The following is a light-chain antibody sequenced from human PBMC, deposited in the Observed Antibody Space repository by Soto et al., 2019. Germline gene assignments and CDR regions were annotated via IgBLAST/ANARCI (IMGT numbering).Light chain of an antibody. CDR2: DAS. Sequence: EIVLTQSPGTLSVSSGEGATLSCRASQFVASGHLAWYQQKPGQAPRLLIYDASTRATGIPDRFSGSGSGTDFSLTISRLEPEDFAVYYCQQYGSSVTFGQGTRLENK. V-gene: IGKV3-20*01. J-gene: IGKJ5*01. CDR3: QQYGSSVT. CDR1: QFVASGH.